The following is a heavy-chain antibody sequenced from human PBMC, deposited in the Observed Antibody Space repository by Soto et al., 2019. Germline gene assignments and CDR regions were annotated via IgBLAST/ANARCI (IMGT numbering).Heavy chain of an antibody. CDR1: GFNFNTYI. J-gene: IGHJ4*02. CDR2: ISSAGSTK. CDR3: VRRGIDYYTYWDY. Sequence: EVQLVESGGDVIQPGGSLRLSCIASGFNFNTYIMNWVRQAPGKWLEWVSYISSAGSTKFYADSVKGRFTISRDNAKNSLYLQMDSLRADDTAVYYCVRRGIDYYTYWDYWGQGTLVTVSS. D-gene: IGHD3-3*01. V-gene: IGHV3-48*01.